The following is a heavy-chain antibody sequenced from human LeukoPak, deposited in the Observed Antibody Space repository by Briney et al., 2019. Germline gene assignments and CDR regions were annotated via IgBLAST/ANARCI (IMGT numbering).Heavy chain of an antibody. CDR1: GGSFSGYY. Sequence: SETLSLTCAVYGGSFSGYYWSWIRQPPGKGLEWIGAINHSGSTNYNPSLKSRVTISVDTSKNQFSLKLSSVTAADTAVYYCARIDIMGFGDIDQIDAFDIWGQGTMVTVSS. J-gene: IGHJ3*02. CDR2: INHSGST. D-gene: IGHD3-10*01. CDR3: ARIDIMGFGDIDQIDAFDI. V-gene: IGHV4-34*01.